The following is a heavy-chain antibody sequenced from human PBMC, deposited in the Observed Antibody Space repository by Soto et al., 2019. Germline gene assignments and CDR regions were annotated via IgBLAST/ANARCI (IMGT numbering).Heavy chain of an antibody. D-gene: IGHD2-2*01. CDR1: GYTFTSYD. Sequence: ASVKVSCKASGYTFTSYDINWVRQATGQGLEWMGWMNPNSGNTGYAQKFQGRVTMTRKTSISKAYMELSSLRSEDPAVYYCASGPEYCSSTSCYSAFDIWGQGTMVTVSS. CDR3: ASGPEYCSSTSCYSAFDI. J-gene: IGHJ3*02. CDR2: MNPNSGNT. V-gene: IGHV1-8*01.